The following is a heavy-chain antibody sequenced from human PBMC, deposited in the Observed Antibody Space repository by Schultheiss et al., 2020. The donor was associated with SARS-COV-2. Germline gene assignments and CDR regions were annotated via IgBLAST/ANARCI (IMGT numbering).Heavy chain of an antibody. Sequence: SETLSLTCTVSGGSISSYYWGWIRQPPGKGLEWIGSIYYSGSTNYNPSLKSRVTISVDTSKNQFSLKLSSVTAADTAVYYCARESSSGSNNWFDPWGQGTLVTVAS. D-gene: IGHD6-19*01. CDR3: ARESSSGSNNWFDP. CDR1: GGSISSYY. J-gene: IGHJ5*02. CDR2: IYYSGST. V-gene: IGHV4-59*12.